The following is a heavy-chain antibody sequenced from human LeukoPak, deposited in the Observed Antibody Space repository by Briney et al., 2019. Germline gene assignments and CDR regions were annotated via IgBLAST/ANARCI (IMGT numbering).Heavy chain of an antibody. CDR3: ARDSDYHLDY. V-gene: IGHV3-30-3*01. D-gene: IGHD4-11*01. CDR2: ISYNGSNK. CDR1: GFTFSSYA. J-gene: IGHJ4*02. Sequence: PGGSLRLSCAASGFTFSSYAMHWVRQAPGKGLEWVAVISYNGSNKYYADSVKGRFTISRDNSKNTLYLQMNSLRAEDTAVYYCARDSDYHLDYWGQGTLVTVSS.